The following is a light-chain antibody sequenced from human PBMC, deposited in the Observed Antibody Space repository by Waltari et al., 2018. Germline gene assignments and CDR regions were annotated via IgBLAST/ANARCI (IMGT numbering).Light chain of an antibody. Sequence: SVLYSSNNNNYLAWYQQKPGQPPKLLIYWASTRESGVPDRFSGSGSGTDFTLTISSLQAEDVAVYYCQQYYSTPLTFGGGTKVEIK. V-gene: IGKV4-1*01. CDR2: WAS. CDR3: QQYYSTPLT. CDR1: SVLYSSNNNNY. J-gene: IGKJ4*01.